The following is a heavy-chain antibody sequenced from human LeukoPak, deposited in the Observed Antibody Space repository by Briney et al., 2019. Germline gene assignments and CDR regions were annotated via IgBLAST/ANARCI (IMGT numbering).Heavy chain of an antibody. CDR2: ISSSSSTI. Sequence: GGSLRLSCAASGFTFSSYSMNWVRQAPGKGLEWVSYISSSSSTIYYADSVKGRFTISRDNAKNSLYLQMNSQRAEDTAVYYCAGETRTYYYGSGNWFDPWGQGTLVTVSS. CDR1: GFTFSSYS. V-gene: IGHV3-48*01. J-gene: IGHJ5*02. CDR3: AGETRTYYYGSGNWFDP. D-gene: IGHD3-10*01.